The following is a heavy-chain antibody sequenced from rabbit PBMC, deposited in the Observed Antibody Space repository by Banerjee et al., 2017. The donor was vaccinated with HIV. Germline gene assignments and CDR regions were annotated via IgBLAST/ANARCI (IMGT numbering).Heavy chain of an antibody. V-gene: IGHV1S45*01. D-gene: IGHD4-1*01. J-gene: IGHJ6*01. CDR3: ARDLAGVIGWNFGL. CDR1: GFSFSSNYW. CDR2: INSGSSGST. Sequence: QEQLEESGGDLVKPEGSLTLTCKASGFSFSSNYWICWVRQAPGKGLEWIGCINSGSSGSTYYASWAKGRFSISRSTSLNTVTLQLTSLTAADTATYFCARDLAGVIGWNFGLWGPGTLVTVS.